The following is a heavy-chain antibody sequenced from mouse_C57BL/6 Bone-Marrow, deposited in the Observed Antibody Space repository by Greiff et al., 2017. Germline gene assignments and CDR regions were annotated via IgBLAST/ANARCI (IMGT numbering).Heavy chain of an antibody. V-gene: IGHV5-16*01. CDR3: ARDRELRYFDV. D-gene: IGHD1-1*01. CDR2: INYDGSST. J-gene: IGHJ1*03. Sequence: DVKLVESEGGLVQPGSSMKLSCTASGFTFSDYYMAWVRQVPEKGLEWVANINYDGSSTYYLDSLKSRFIISRDNAKNILYLQMSSLKSEDTATYYCARDRELRYFDVWGTGTTVTVSS. CDR1: GFTFSDYY.